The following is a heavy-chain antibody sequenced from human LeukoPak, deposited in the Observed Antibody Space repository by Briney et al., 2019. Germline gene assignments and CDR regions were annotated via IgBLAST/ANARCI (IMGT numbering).Heavy chain of an antibody. J-gene: IGHJ4*02. D-gene: IGHD2-2*02. CDR3: TTSRTNDCSSPSCYTDY. Sequence: SETLSLTCTVSGASIHTSSSYWGWIRQPPGKGLEWIASVYYTGSTYYSPSLKSRATISVDTSKNQFSLELNSVTAADTAVYYCTTSRTNDCSSPSCYTDYWGQGTLVTVSS. CDR1: GASIHTSSSY. V-gene: IGHV4-39*01. CDR2: VYYTGST.